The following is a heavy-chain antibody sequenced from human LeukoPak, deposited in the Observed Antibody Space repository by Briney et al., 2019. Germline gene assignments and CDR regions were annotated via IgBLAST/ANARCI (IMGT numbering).Heavy chain of an antibody. CDR1: GVSISRYY. V-gene: IGHV4-59*13. J-gene: IGHJ4*02. Sequence: PSETLSLTCAVSGVSISRYYWTWIRQPPGKGLEWVGYVYYSGSTSYNPSLESRVTISLDASKNPFSLKLTSVTAADTAVYYCGANAGGYKEAPFDYWSQGALVTVSS. D-gene: IGHD5-12*01. CDR3: GANAGGYKEAPFDY. CDR2: VYYSGST.